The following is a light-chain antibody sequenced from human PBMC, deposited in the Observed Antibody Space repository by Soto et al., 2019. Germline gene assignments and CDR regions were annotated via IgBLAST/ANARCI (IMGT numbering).Light chain of an antibody. CDR2: AAS. CDR3: QQLNSYPLG. J-gene: IGKJ4*01. V-gene: IGKV1-9*01. Sequence: DIQLTQSPSFLSASVGDRVTITCRASQGISSYLAWYQQKPGKAPKLLIYAASTLQSGVPSRFSGSGSGTEFTLTLSSLQPEDFATYYCQQLNSYPLGFGGGTKVEIK. CDR1: QGISSY.